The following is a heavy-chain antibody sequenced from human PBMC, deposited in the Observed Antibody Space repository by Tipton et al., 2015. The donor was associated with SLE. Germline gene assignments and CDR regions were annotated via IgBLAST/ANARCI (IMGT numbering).Heavy chain of an antibody. CDR3: AKAKAEYYYDSSGLGAFDI. D-gene: IGHD3-22*01. V-gene: IGHV3-9*01. J-gene: IGHJ3*02. CDR1: GFTVSSNY. Sequence: RSLRLSCAASGFTVSSNYMSWVRQAPGKGLEWVSGISWNSGSIGYADSVKGRFTISRDNAKNSLYLQMNSLRAEDTALYYCAKAKAEYYYDSSGLGAFDIWGQGTMVTVSS. CDR2: ISWNSGSI.